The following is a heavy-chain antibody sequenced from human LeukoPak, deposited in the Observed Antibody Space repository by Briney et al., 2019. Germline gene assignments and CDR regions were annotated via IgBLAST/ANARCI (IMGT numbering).Heavy chain of an antibody. J-gene: IGHJ4*02. V-gene: IGHV1-18*01. CDR3: ARDLEAYCGGDCYFVY. CDR1: GYTFTSYG. D-gene: IGHD2-21*02. CDR2: ISAYNGNT. Sequence: ASVKVSCKASGYTFTSYGISWVRQAPGQGLEWMGWISAYNGNTNYAQKLQGRVTMTTDTSTRTAYMGLRSLRSDDTAVYYCARDLEAYCGGDCYFVYWGQGTLVTISS.